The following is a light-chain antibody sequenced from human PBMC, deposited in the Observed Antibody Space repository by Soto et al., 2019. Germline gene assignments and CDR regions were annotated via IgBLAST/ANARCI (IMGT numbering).Light chain of an antibody. V-gene: IGKV3-20*01. CDR2: SAS. CDR1: QSVSSSY. J-gene: IGKJ5*01. CDR3: HQYGSSPIT. Sequence: EIVLPQSPGTLSLSPGERATLSCRASQSVSSSYLAWYQQKPGQAPRLLIYSASLKPAGIPDRFSGSGSATDFTLTISRLEPEDFALFYCHQYGSSPITFGQGKRLENK.